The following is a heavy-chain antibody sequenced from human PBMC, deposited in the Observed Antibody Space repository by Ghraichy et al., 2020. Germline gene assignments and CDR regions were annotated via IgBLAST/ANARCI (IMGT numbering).Heavy chain of an antibody. Sequence: SETLSLTCAISGVSVSSNSAAWIWLRQSPSRGLEWLGRRYYRSRWYNEYAIAVKGRMSINPDNSKNQFSLNLSSVTPEDTAVYYCAAGAYGHTFNAWGQGAMVTVSS. CDR1: GVSVSSNSAA. J-gene: IGHJ3*01. D-gene: IGHD4-17*01. CDR2: RYYRSRWYN. V-gene: IGHV6-1*01. CDR3: AAGAYGHTFNA.